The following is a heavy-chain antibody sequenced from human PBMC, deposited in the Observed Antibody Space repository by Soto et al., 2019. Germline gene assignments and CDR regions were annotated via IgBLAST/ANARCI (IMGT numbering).Heavy chain of an antibody. J-gene: IGHJ4*02. V-gene: IGHV4-59*01. Sequence: QVQLQESGPGLVKPSETLSLTCTVSGGSISSYYWSWIRQPPGKGLEWIGYIYYSGSTNYNPSLKSRVTISVDTSKNQFSLKLSSVTAADTAVYYCARMTFDDYFDYWGQGTRVTVSS. D-gene: IGHD2-21*02. CDR2: IYYSGST. CDR1: GGSISSYY. CDR3: ARMTFDDYFDY.